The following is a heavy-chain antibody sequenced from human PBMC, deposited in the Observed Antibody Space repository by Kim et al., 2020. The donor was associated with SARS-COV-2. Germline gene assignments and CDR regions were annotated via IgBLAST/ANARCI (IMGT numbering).Heavy chain of an antibody. CDR3: ARGLIGYDVSYYDYGLDV. CDR2: INHSGST. J-gene: IGHJ6*02. V-gene: IGHV4-34*01. CDR1: GGSLSDYY. Sequence: SETLSLTCGVSGGSLSDYYWSWIRQPPGKGLEWVGEINHSGSTNYNSSLKSRVTISLDTSKSQFSLNLRSVTAADTAVYYCARGLIGYDVSYYDYGLDVWGQGTTVTVSS. D-gene: IGHD5-18*01.